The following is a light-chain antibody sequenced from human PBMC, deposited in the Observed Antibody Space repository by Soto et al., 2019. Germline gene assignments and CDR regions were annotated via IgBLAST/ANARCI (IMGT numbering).Light chain of an antibody. V-gene: IGKV1-17*01. Sequence: DIQMTQSPSSLSASVGHSVTITCRASQGVRSDLGWYQHKPGEAPKLLIYAASRLQGGVPSRFSGSGSGTEFTLTISSLQPEDSATYYCLQHDSFPYTFGQGTRLEIK. CDR3: LQHDSFPYT. CDR2: AAS. J-gene: IGKJ2*01. CDR1: QGVRSD.